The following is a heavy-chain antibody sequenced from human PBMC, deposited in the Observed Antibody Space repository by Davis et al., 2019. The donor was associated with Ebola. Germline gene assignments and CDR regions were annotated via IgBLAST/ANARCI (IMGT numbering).Heavy chain of an antibody. CDR2: INHSGST. V-gene: IGHV4-34*01. Sequence: MPSETLSLTCAVYGGSFSGYYWSWIRQPPGKGLEWIREINHSGSTNYNPSLKSRVTISVDTSKNQFSLKLSSVTAADTAVYYCAIPYCSSTTCSLDYWGQGTLVTVSS. D-gene: IGHD2-2*01. J-gene: IGHJ4*02. CDR3: AIPYCSSTTCSLDY. CDR1: GGSFSGYY.